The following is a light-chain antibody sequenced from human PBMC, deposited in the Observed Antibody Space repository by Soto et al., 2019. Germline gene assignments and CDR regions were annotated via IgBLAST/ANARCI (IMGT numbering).Light chain of an antibody. CDR1: SSDVGGYNY. V-gene: IGLV2-14*01. J-gene: IGLJ1*01. Sequence: QSARTQPASVSRAHGQSITISCTGTSSDVGGYNYVSWYQQHPGKAPKLMIYDVSNRPSGVSNRFSGSKSGNTASLTISGLQAEDEADYYCSSYTSSSTYVFGTGTKVTVL. CDR2: DVS. CDR3: SSYTSSSTYV.